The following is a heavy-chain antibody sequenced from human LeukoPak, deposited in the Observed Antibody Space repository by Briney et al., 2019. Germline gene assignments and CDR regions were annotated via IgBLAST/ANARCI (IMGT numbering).Heavy chain of an antibody. J-gene: IGHJ3*02. CDR1: GGSISSYY. Sequence: SETLSLTCTVSGGSISSYYWSWIRPPPGKGLEWIGYIYYSGSTNYNPSLKSRVTISVDTSKNQFSLKLSSVTAADTAVYYCARHDGYCYDSSGYCISDAFDIWGQGTMVTVSS. CDR3: ARHDGYCYDSSGYCISDAFDI. CDR2: IYYSGST. D-gene: IGHD3-22*01. V-gene: IGHV4-59*08.